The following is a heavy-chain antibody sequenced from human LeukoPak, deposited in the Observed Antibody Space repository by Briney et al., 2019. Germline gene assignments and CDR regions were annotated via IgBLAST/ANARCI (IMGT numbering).Heavy chain of an antibody. CDR2: INHSGST. D-gene: IGHD3-10*01. CDR1: GGSFSGYY. J-gene: IGHJ5*02. Sequence: SETLSLTCAVYGGSFSGYYWGWIRQPPGKGLEWIGEINHSGSTNYNPSLKSRVTISVDTSKNQFSLKLSSVTAADTAVYYCAREYYYGSGSYYKGNWFDPWGQGTLVTVSS. V-gene: IGHV4-34*01. CDR3: AREYYYGSGSYYKGNWFDP.